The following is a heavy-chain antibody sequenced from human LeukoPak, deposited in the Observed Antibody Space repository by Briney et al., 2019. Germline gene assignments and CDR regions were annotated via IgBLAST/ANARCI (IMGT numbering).Heavy chain of an antibody. Sequence: PSETLSLTCTVSGGSISSSSYYWGWIRQPPGKGLEWIGSIYYSGSTYYNPSLKSRVTISVDTSKNQSSLKLSSVTAADTAVYYCARRYFDWPDAFDIWGQGTMVTVSS. CDR3: ARRYFDWPDAFDI. CDR2: IYYSGST. CDR1: GGSISSSSYY. D-gene: IGHD3-9*01. V-gene: IGHV4-39*07. J-gene: IGHJ3*02.